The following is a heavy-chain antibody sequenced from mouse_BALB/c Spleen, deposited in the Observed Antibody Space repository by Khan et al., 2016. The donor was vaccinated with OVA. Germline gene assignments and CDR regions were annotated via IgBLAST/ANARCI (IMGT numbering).Heavy chain of an antibody. V-gene: IGHV1S29*02. CDR3: IRSGYGSFAF. Sequence: VQLKESGPELVKPGASVKISCKASGYTFTDYNMDWVKQSHGKSLEWIGYIYPNSGGTGYNQQFKTKATLTVDISSSTAYMELRSLTSEDSAVYYCIRSGYGSFAFWGQGTLVTVSA. CDR1: GYTFTDYN. CDR2: IYPNSGGT. D-gene: IGHD1-2*01. J-gene: IGHJ3*01.